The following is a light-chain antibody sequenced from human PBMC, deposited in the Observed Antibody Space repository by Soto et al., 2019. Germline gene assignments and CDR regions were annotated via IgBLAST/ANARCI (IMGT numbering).Light chain of an antibody. CDR1: SPTIGAGYD. CDR2: GNS. Sequence: QSVLTQPPSVSGAPGQRVTISCTGSSPTIGAGYDVHWYHQLPGTAPKPLIYGNSNRPSGVPDRFSGSKSGTSASLAITGLQAEDEADYYCQSYDSSLSGVVFGGGTKLTVL. J-gene: IGLJ2*01. CDR3: QSYDSSLSGVV. V-gene: IGLV1-40*01.